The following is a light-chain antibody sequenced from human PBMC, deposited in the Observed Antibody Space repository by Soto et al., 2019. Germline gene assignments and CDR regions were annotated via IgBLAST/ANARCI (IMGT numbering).Light chain of an antibody. CDR3: QHYGTSAL. J-gene: IGKJ3*01. Sequence: EIVLTQSPGTLFLSPGERATLSCRASQSVSDSYLAWYQQKPGQAPRLLSYASSRATGIPDRFSGSGSGTDFTFTISRLEPEDFAVYYCQHYGTSALFGPGTKVDIK. V-gene: IGKV3-20*01. CDR2: AS. CDR1: QSVSDSY.